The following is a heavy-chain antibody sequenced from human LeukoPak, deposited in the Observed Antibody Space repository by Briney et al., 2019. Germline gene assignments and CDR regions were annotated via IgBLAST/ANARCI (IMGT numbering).Heavy chain of an antibody. D-gene: IGHD2-15*01. CDR2: ISAYNGNT. J-gene: IGHJ5*02. Sequence: ASVKVSCKASGYTFTTYGISWARQAPGQGLEWMGWISAYNGNTNYAQKLQGRVTMTTDTSTSTAYMELRSLRSDDTAVYYCARVKSCSGGSCYWFDPWGQGTLVTVSS. CDR1: GYTFTTYG. V-gene: IGHV1-18*01. CDR3: ARVKSCSGGSCYWFDP.